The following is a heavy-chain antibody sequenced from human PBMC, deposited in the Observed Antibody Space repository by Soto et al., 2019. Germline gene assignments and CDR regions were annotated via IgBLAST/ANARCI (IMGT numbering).Heavy chain of an antibody. J-gene: IGHJ3*02. Sequence: SETLSLTCAVYSGSFSVYYLNWIRQSPGKGLEWIGEINHAGSTNYNPSLKSRVTISVDTSKNQFSLKLSSVTAADTAVYFCARDSTRRGACDIWGQGTMVTV. CDR1: SGSFSVYY. V-gene: IGHV4-34*01. CDR2: INHAGST. CDR3: ARDSTRRGACDI. D-gene: IGHD4-4*01.